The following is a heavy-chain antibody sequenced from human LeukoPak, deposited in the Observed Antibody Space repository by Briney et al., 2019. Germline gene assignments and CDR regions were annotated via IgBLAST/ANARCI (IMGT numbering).Heavy chain of an antibody. CDR3: AREVGIRGHFDY. CDR2: ISPYNGNT. D-gene: IGHD1-26*01. V-gene: IGHV1-18*01. J-gene: IGHJ4*02. Sequence: GASVKVSCRPSGFTFTRYTISWLRQAPGQGLEWVGWISPYNGNTNYAQKVQGRVTMTRDTSTSTVYMELSRLRAEDTAMYYCAREVGIRGHFDYWGRGTPVTVSS. CDR1: GFTFTRYT.